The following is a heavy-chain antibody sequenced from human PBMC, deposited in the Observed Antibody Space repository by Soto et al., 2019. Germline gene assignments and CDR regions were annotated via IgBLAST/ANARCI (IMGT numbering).Heavy chain of an antibody. CDR2: INQDGSEK. V-gene: IGHV3-7*01. D-gene: IGHD1-26*01. J-gene: IGHJ1*01. Sequence: GGSLRLSCASSVCTFSSYWMSWVRHAPGKGLEWVANINQDGSEKYYVDSVKGRFTISRDNAKNSLYLQMNSLRAEDTAVYYCARGLIVGNAEYFKHWGQGILVSVSS. CDR1: VCTFSSYW. CDR3: ARGLIVGNAEYFKH.